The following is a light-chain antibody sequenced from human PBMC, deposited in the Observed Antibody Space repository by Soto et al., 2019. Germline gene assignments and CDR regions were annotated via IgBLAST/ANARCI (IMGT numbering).Light chain of an antibody. CDR1: QSISSW. CDR3: QQLNSYPIT. V-gene: IGKV1-12*01. J-gene: IGKJ5*01. Sequence: DIRMTQSPSSVSASLGDRFTMTFRVSQSISSWLAWYQQKPGKAPKLLIYAASTLQSGVPSRFSGSGSGTDFTLTISSLQPEDFATYYCQQLNSYPITFGQGTRLEI. CDR2: AAS.